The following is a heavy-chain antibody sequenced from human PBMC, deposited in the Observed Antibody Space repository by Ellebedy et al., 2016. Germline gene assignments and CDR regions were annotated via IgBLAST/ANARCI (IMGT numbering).Heavy chain of an antibody. Sequence: GESLKISCAASGFTFSSYGMHWVRQAPGKGLEWVAVIWYDGSDKYYADSVKGRFTISRDNSKNTLYLQVNSLRAEDTAVYYCARDDYGVYYFDYWGQGTLVTVSS. CDR1: GFTFSSYG. J-gene: IGHJ4*02. CDR2: IWYDGSDK. CDR3: ARDDYGVYYFDY. V-gene: IGHV3-33*01. D-gene: IGHD4-17*01.